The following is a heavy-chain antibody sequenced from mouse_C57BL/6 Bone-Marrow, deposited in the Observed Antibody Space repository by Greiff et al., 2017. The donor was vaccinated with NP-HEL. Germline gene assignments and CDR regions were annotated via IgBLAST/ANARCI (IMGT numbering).Heavy chain of an antibody. Sequence: VQLQQSGAELVRPGSSVKLSCKASGYTFTSYWMHWVKQRPIQGLEWIGNIDPSDSETNYNQKFKDKATLTVDKSSSTAYMQLSSLTSEDSAVYYCARGAYWGKGTLVTVSA. J-gene: IGHJ3*01. CDR2: IDPSDSET. CDR1: GYTFTSYW. V-gene: IGHV1-52*01. CDR3: ARGAY.